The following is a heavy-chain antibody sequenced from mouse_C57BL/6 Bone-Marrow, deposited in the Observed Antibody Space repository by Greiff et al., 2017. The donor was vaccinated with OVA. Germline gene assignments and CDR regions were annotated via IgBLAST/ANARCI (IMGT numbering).Heavy chain of an antibody. J-gene: IGHJ1*03. V-gene: IGHV1-55*01. CDR2: IYPGSGST. D-gene: IGHD1-1*01. CDR3: SSSPFITRDFDV. CDR1: GYTFTSYW. Sequence: VQLQQPGAELVKPGASVKMSCKASGYTFTSYWITWVKQRPGQGLEWIGDIYPGSGSTNYNEKFKSKATLTVDTSSSTAYMQLSSLTSEDSAVXNCSSSPFITRDFDVWGTGTTVTVSS.